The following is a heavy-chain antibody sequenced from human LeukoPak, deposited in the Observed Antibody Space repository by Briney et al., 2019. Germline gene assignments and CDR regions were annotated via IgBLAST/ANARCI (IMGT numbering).Heavy chain of an antibody. CDR1: GFTFSSYS. J-gene: IGHJ4*02. CDR2: ISSSSSYI. CDR3: ARELEWLVPVGLDY. V-gene: IGHV3-21*01. Sequence: PGGSLRLSCAASGFTFSSYSMNWVRQAPGKGLEWVSSISSSSSYIYYADSVKGRFTISRDNAKNSLYLQMNSLRAEDTAVYYCARELEWLVPVGLDYWGQGTLVTVSS. D-gene: IGHD6-19*01.